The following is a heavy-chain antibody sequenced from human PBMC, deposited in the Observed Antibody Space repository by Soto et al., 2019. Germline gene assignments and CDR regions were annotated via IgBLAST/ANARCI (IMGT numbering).Heavy chain of an antibody. CDR2: IYNSGNT. J-gene: IGHJ4*02. V-gene: IGHV4-59*01. Sequence: SETLSLTCIVSGFSISSYYWSWIRQPPGKGLEWIGYIYNSGNTNYNPSLKSRVSMSVDTSKNQFSLKVSSVTAADTAVYYCARGRGDYYFDYWGQGTLVSVSS. CDR3: ARGRGDYYFDY. CDR1: GFSISSYY. D-gene: IGHD7-27*01.